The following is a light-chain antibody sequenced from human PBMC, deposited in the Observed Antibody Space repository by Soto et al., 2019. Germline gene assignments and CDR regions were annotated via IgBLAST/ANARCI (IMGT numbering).Light chain of an antibody. V-gene: IGLV1-44*01. J-gene: IGLJ3*02. CDR1: SSNIGGNT. CDR2: RDD. CDR3: AAWDDSLDGRV. Sequence: QSVLTQPPSASGTPGQRVTLSCSGSSSNIGGNTVNWYQQLPGTAPKLLIYRDDQRPSGVPDRFSGSKSGTSASLAISGLQSEDEADYYCAAWDDSLDGRVFGGGTKVTVL.